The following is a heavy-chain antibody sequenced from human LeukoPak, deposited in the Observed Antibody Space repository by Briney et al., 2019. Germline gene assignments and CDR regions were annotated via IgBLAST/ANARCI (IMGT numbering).Heavy chain of an antibody. CDR2: IYYSGSI. J-gene: IGHJ4*02. Sequence: SETLSLTCTVSGASISSSYYWSWIRQPPGKGLEWIGYIYYSGSINYNPSLESRVTMSIDTSNDQFSLKLTSVTATDTAVYYCARSPGHRGYDYWGQGTLVTVSS. CDR3: ARSPGHRGYDY. V-gene: IGHV4-59*01. D-gene: IGHD3-22*01. CDR1: GASISSSYY.